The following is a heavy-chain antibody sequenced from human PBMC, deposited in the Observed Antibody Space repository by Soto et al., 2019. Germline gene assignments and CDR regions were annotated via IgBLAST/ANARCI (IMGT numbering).Heavy chain of an antibody. CDR2: IYTSGST. J-gene: IGHJ5*02. Sequence: PSETLSLTCTVSGGSISSYCWSWIRQPAGKGLEWIGRIYTSGSTNYNPSLKSRVTMSVDTSKNQFSLKLSSVTAADTAVYYCASSPAYSSSWYPQFDPWGQGTRVTVSA. D-gene: IGHD6-13*01. CDR1: GGSISSYC. CDR3: ASSPAYSSSWYPQFDP. V-gene: IGHV4-4*07.